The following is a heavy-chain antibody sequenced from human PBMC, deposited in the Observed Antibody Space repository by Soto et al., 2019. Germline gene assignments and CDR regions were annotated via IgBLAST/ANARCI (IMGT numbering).Heavy chain of an antibody. Sequence: ASVKVSCKASGYTFTSYDISWVRQATGQGLEWMGWMNPNSGNTGYAQKFQGRVTMTRNTSISTAYMELSSLRSEDTAVYYCASTLTYYDILTGYYGHDAFDIWGQGTMVTVSS. V-gene: IGHV1-8*01. CDR3: ASTLTYYDILTGYYGHDAFDI. J-gene: IGHJ3*02. D-gene: IGHD3-9*01. CDR1: GYTFTSYD. CDR2: MNPNSGNT.